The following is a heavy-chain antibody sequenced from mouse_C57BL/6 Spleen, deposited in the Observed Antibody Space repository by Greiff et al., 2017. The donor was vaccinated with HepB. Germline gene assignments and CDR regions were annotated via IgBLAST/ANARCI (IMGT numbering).Heavy chain of an antibody. Sequence: QVQLQQSGAELMKPGASVKLSCKATGYTFTGYWIEWVKQRPGHGLEWIGEILPGSGSTNYNEKFKGKATFTADTSSDTAYMQLSSLTTEDSAMYYGAKNDYCDSSYGYFDVWGTGTTVTVSS. J-gene: IGHJ1*03. D-gene: IGHD1-1*01. CDR2: ILPGSGST. CDR3: AKNDYCDSSYGYFDV. V-gene: IGHV1-9*01. CDR1: GYTFTGYW.